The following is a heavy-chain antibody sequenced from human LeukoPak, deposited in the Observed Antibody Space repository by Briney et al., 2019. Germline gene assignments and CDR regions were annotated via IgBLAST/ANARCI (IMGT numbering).Heavy chain of an antibody. J-gene: IGHJ3*02. CDR1: GFTVSSNY. D-gene: IGHD3-22*01. V-gene: IGHV3-66*01. CDR2: IYSGGST. Sequence: GGSLRLSCAASGFTVSSNYMSWVRQAPGKGLEWVSVIYSGGSTYYADSVKGRFTISRDNSKNTLYLQMNSLRAEDAAVYYCARDYPYYYDSSGYSDAFDIWGQGTMVTVSS. CDR3: ARDYPYYYDSSGYSDAFDI.